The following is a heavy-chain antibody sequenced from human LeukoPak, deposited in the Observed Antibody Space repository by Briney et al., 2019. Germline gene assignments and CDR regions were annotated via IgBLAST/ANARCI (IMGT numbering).Heavy chain of an antibody. CDR3: ARDFRVGATSGTFDI. CDR1: GGSISSGSYY. D-gene: IGHD1-26*01. J-gene: IGHJ3*02. Sequence: PSQTLSLTCTVSGGSISSGSYYWSWIRQPAGKGLEWIGRIYTSGSTNYNPSLKSRVTMSVDTSKNQFSLKLSSVTAADTAVYYCARDFRVGATSGTFDIWGQGTMVTVSS. V-gene: IGHV4-61*02. CDR2: IYTSGST.